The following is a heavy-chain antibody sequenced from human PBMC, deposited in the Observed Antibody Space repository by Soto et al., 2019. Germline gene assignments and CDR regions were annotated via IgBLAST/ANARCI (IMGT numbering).Heavy chain of an antibody. CDR3: ARQGIAAAGKLNWFDP. CDR2: IYYSGST. V-gene: IGHV4-39*01. J-gene: IGHJ5*02. Sequence: SETLSLTCTVSGGSISSSSYYWGWIRQPPGKGLEWIGSIYYSGSTYYNPSLKSRVTISVDTSKNQFSLKLSSVTAADTAVYYCARQGIAAAGKLNWFDPWGQGTLVTVSS. D-gene: IGHD6-13*01. CDR1: GGSISSSSYY.